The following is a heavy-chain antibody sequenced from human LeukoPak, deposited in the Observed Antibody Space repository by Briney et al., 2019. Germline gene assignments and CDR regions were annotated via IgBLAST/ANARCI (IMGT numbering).Heavy chain of an antibody. CDR3: AREPLGYYYYGMDV. CDR1: GFTFSSYS. CDR2: ISSSSSYI. J-gene: IGHJ6*04. Sequence: GGSLRLSCAASGFTFSSYSMNWVRQAPGEGLEWVSSISSSSSYIYYADSVKGRFTISRDNAKNSLYLRMNSLRAEDTAVYYCAREPLGYYYYGMDVWGKGTTVTVSS. V-gene: IGHV3-21*01.